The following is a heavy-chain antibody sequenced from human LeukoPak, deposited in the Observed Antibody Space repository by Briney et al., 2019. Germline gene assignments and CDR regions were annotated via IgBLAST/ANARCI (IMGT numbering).Heavy chain of an antibody. D-gene: IGHD4-17*01. Sequence: ASVKVSCKASGGTFSSYAISWVRQAPGQGLEWMGGIIPIFGTANYAQKFQGRVTITADESTSTAYMELSSLRSEDTAVYYCARESYGDYDLDPWGQGTLVTVSS. V-gene: IGHV1-69*13. J-gene: IGHJ5*02. CDR1: GGTFSSYA. CDR3: ARESYGDYDLDP. CDR2: IIPIFGTA.